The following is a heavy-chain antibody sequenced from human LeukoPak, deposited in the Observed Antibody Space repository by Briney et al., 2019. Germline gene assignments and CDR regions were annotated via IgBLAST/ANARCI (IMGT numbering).Heavy chain of an antibody. D-gene: IGHD4-17*01. V-gene: IGHV4-59*01. Sequence: PSETLSLTCTVSGGSISGYYWSWIRQPPGKGREWIGYIYYIGSTTYNPSLRSRVTISVDKSKNQFSLRLSSVTAADTALYYCARGGTTVTTFNYFDSWGQGTLVTVSS. CDR1: GGSISGYY. CDR2: IYYIGST. J-gene: IGHJ4*02. CDR3: ARGGTTVTTFNYFDS.